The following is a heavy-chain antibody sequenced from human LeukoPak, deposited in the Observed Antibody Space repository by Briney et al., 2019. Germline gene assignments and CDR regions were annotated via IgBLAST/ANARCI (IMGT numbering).Heavy chain of an antibody. V-gene: IGHV4-34*01. D-gene: IGHD4-17*01. Sequence: RTSETLSLTCAVYGGSFSGYYWSWIRQPPGKGLEWIGEINHSGSTNYNPSLKSRVTISVDTSKNQFSLKLSSVTAADTAVYYCARDEDYGIFVNVDYWGQGTLVTVSS. CDR3: ARDEDYGIFVNVDY. J-gene: IGHJ4*02. CDR1: GGSFSGYY. CDR2: INHSGST.